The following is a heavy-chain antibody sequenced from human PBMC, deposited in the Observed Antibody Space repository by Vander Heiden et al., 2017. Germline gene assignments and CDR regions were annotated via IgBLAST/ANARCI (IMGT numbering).Heavy chain of an antibody. CDR2: INDNGDST. CDR3: AKDRPYCSGVSCYAPFDY. Sequence: EVQLLESGGGLVQPGGSLRLSCAASGFTFNSYTMNWVRRAPGKGLEWGSAINDNGDSTYYAGSVRGRFTTSRDNSKNTLFLQMTGLRAEDTATYYCAKDRPYCSGVSCYAPFDYWGQGTLVTV. D-gene: IGHD2-15*01. J-gene: IGHJ4*02. V-gene: IGHV3-23*01. CDR1: GFTFNSYT.